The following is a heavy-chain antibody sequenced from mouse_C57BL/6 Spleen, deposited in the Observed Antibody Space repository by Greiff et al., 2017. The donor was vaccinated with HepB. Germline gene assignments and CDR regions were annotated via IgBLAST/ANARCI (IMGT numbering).Heavy chain of an antibody. CDR1: GYAFSSSW. V-gene: IGHV1-82*01. J-gene: IGHJ1*03. CDR2: IYPGDGDT. CDR3: ARRVYYGTPGYFDV. D-gene: IGHD1-1*01. Sequence: QVQLQQSGPELVKPGASVKISCKASGYAFSSSWMNWVKQRPGKGLEWIGRIYPGDGDTNYNGKFKGKATLTADKSSSTAYMQLSSLTSEDSAVYFCARRVYYGTPGYFDVWGTGTTVTVSS.